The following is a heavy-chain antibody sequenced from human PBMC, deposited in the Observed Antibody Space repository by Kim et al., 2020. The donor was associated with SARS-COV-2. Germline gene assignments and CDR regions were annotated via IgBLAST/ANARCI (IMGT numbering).Heavy chain of an antibody. J-gene: IGHJ3*02. Sequence: SETLPLTCAVYGGSFSGYYWSWIRQPPGKGLEWIGEINHSGSTNYNPSLKSRVTISVDTSKNQFFLKLSSVTAADTAVYYCARGQPALLWFGARDAFDIWGQGTMVTVSS. CDR1: GGSFSGYY. D-gene: IGHD3-10*01. CDR3: ARGQPALLWFGARDAFDI. V-gene: IGHV4-34*01. CDR2: INHSGST.